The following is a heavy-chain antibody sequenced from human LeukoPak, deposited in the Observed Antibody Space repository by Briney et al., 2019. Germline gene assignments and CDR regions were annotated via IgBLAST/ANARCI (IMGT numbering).Heavy chain of an antibody. J-gene: IGHJ4*02. V-gene: IGHV1-46*04. CDR1: GYTFTTYY. CDR3: ARGYPLDWNYFDY. CDR2: INPGDAGT. Sequence: ASVKVSCKASGYTFTTYYMHWVRQAPGQGLEWMGIINPGDAGTTCAQKLQGRVTMTGDPSTSTVYMELSSLRSEDTAVYYCARGYPLDWNYFDYWGQGTLVTVSS. D-gene: IGHD3/OR15-3a*01.